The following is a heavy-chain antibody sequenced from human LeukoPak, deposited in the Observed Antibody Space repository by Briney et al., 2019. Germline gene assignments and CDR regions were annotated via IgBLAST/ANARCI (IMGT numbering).Heavy chain of an antibody. V-gene: IGHV3-21*01. CDR3: ARDRDYGDYRGGVEY. Sequence: GGSLRLSCAASGFTFSSYSMNWVRQAPGKGLEWVSSISSSSSYIYYADSVKGRFTISRDNAKNSLYLQMNSLRAEDTAVYYCARDRDYGDYRGGVEYWGQGTLVTVSS. CDR2: ISSSSSYI. J-gene: IGHJ4*02. CDR1: GFTFSSYS. D-gene: IGHD4-17*01.